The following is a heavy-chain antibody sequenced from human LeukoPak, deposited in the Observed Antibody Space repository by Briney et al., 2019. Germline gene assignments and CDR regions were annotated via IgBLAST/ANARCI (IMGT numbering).Heavy chain of an antibody. CDR3: ATGIATRYAFDI. V-gene: IGHV4-59*06. CDR1: GDSISSYY. CDR2: IYHSGST. D-gene: IGHD7-27*01. J-gene: IGHJ3*02. Sequence: SETLSLTCTVSGDSISSYYWSWIRQPAGKGLEWIGYIYHSGSTYYNPSLKSRVTISVDRSKNQFSLKLSSVTAADTAVYYCATGIATRYAFDIWGQGTMVTVSS.